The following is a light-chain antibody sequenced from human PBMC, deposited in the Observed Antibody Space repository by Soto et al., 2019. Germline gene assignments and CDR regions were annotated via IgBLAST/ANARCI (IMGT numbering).Light chain of an antibody. J-gene: IGKJ2*01. V-gene: IGKV3-20*01. CDR2: GAS. Sequence: EIVLTQSPGTLSLSPGERATLSCRASQSVPSDWLAWYRHKPGQAPRLLIYGASSRATGVPDRVSGSGYGTDFTLTSNRLEPEDFAVYYCQKYGNFPYTFGQGTKLEIK. CDR1: QSVPSDW. CDR3: QKYGNFPYT.